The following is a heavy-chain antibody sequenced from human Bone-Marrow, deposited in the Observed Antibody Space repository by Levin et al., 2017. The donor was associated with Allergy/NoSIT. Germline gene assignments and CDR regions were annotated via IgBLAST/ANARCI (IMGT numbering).Heavy chain of an antibody. D-gene: IGHD3-3*01. Sequence: SGPTLVEPTQTLTLTCTFSGFSLSTSGVGVGMVRQTPGKALEWLALIYWDDDKRFSPSLKSRLTITKDTSKNQAVFAMSNMDPVDTGTYYCVRFWSCFFTQLTDAFDVWRQGATVTVS. J-gene: IGHJ3*01. V-gene: IGHV2-5*04. CDR1: GFSLSTSGVG. CDR3: VRFWSCFFTQLTDAFDV. CDR2: IYWDDDK.